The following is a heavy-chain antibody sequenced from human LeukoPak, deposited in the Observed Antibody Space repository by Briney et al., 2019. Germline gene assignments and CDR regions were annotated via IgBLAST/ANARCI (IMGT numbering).Heavy chain of an antibody. CDR2: IYYSGST. CDR3: ARGVVGATKVDY. J-gene: IGHJ4*02. CDR1: GGSISSGGYY. V-gene: IGHV4-31*03. D-gene: IGHD1-26*01. Sequence: PSETLSLTCTVSGGSISSGGYYWSWIRQHPGKGLEWIGCIYYSGSTYYNPSLKSRVTISVDTSKNQFSLKLSSVTAADTAVYYCARGVVGATKVDYWGQGTLVTVSS.